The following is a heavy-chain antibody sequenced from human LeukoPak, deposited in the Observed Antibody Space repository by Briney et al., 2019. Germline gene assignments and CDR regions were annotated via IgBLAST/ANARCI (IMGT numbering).Heavy chain of an antibody. Sequence: GGSLRLSCAASGFTFSSYGMHWVRQAPGKGLEWVAVIWYDGSNKYYADSVKGRFTISRDNSKNTLYLQMNSLRAEDTAVYYCAKDKIDSEITMIVPEYYFDYWGQGTLVTVSS. CDR2: IWYDGSNK. CDR3: AKDKIDSEITMIVPEYYFDY. J-gene: IGHJ4*02. D-gene: IGHD3-22*01. CDR1: GFTFSSYG. V-gene: IGHV3-33*06.